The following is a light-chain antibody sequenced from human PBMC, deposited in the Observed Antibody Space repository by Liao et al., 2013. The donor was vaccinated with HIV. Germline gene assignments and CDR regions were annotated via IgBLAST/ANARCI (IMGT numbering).Light chain of an antibody. CDR1: NIGTKS. CDR2: HDT. V-gene: IGLV3-21*04. CDR3: QLWDSSSDPLV. J-gene: IGLJ2*01. Sequence: SYELTQPPSLSVAPGKTARITCGESNIGTKSVQWYQQKPGQAPVLVISHDTDRPSGIPARFSGSISGNTATLTISRVEAGDEADYYCQLWDSSSDPLVFGGGTKLTVL.